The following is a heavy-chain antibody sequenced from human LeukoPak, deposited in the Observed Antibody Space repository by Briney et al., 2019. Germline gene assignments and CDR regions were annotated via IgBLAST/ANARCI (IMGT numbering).Heavy chain of an antibody. CDR2: INPNSGGT. CDR1: GYTFTGYY. J-gene: IGHJ5*02. D-gene: IGHD3-10*01. CDR3: ANTYALGNYYKGGFDP. Sequence: ASVKVSCKASGYTFTGYYMHWVRQAPGQGLEWMGWINPNSGGTNYAQMFQGRVTMTRDTSISTAYMELSRLRSDDTAVYYCANTYALGNYYKGGFDPWGQGTLVTVSS. V-gene: IGHV1-2*02.